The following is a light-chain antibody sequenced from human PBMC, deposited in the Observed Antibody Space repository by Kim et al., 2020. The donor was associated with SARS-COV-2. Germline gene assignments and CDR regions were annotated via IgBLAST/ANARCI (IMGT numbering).Light chain of an antibody. J-gene: IGLJ2*01. CDR1: SSDIGGYNF. V-gene: IGLV2-8*01. CDR2: EVN. CDR3: SSYAGRQNLV. Sequence: QSALTQPPSASGSPGQSVTISCTGTSSDIGGYNFVAWHQQHPGKAPKVMIYEVNKRPSGVPDRFSGSKSDNTASLTVSGLQAEDEADYYCSSYAGRQNLVFGGGTQLTVL.